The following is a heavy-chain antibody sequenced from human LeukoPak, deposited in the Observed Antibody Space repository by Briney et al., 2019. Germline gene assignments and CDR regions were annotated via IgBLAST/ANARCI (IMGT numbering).Heavy chain of an antibody. V-gene: IGHV4-34*01. J-gene: IGHJ4*02. CDR1: GGSFSGYY. D-gene: IGHD4-4*01. CDR2: INHSGST. CDR3: ARTNDYSNY. Sequence: SETLSLTCAVYGGSFSGYYWSWIRQPPGKGLEWIGEINHSGSTNHNPSLKSRVTISVDTSKNQFSLKLSSVTAADTAVYYCARTNDYSNYWGQGTLVTVSS.